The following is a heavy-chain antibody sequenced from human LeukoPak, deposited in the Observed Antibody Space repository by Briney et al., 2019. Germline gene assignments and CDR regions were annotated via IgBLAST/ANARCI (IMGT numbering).Heavy chain of an antibody. D-gene: IGHD3-3*01. J-gene: IGHJ4*02. CDR3: ARDSGDFWSGYYTSYYFDY. Sequence: ASVKVSCKASGGTFSSYAISWVRQAPGQGLEWMGIINPSGGSTSYAQKFQGRVTMTRDTSTSTVYMELSSLRSEGTAVYYCARDSGDFWSGYYTSYYFDYWGQGTLVTVSS. CDR2: INPSGGST. CDR1: GGTFSSYA. V-gene: IGHV1-46*01.